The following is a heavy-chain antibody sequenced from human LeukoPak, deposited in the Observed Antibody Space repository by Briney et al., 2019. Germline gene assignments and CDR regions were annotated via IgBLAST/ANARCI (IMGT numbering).Heavy chain of an antibody. Sequence: SETLSLTCTVSGGSVSSGSYYWSWIRQPPGKGLEWIGYIYYGGSTNYNPSLKSRVTISVDTSKNQFSLKLSSVTAADTAVYYCARDRVTTGYFDYWGQGTLVTVSS. V-gene: IGHV4-61*01. CDR2: IYYGGST. CDR1: GGSVSSGSYY. D-gene: IGHD4-17*01. CDR3: ARDRVTTGYFDY. J-gene: IGHJ4*02.